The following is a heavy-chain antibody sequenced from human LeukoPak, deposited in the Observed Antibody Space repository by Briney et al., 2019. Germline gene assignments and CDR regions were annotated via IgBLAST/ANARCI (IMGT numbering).Heavy chain of an antibody. CDR2: INQDGSKE. CDR3: VRDGGVSGYDLLDY. Sequence: PGGSLRLSCAASGFTFSNYWMTWVRQAPGKGLEWVANINQDGSKEYYMDSVKARFTISRDNAKNSLSLQMNSLRAEGTAVYYCVRDGGVSGYDLLDYWGQGTLVTVSS. V-gene: IGHV3-7*01. CDR1: GFTFSNYW. J-gene: IGHJ4*02. D-gene: IGHD5-12*01.